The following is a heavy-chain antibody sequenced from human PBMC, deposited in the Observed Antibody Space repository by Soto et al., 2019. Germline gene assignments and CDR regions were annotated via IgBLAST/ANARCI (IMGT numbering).Heavy chain of an antibody. CDR2: INAGNGNT. Sequence: GASVKVSCKASGYTFTSYAMHWVRQAPGQRLEWMGWINAGNGNTKYSQKFQGRVTITRDTSASTAYMELSSLRSEDTAVYYCARSEPPGNSEYFQHWGQGTLVTVSS. CDR1: GYTFTSYA. D-gene: IGHD3-9*01. J-gene: IGHJ1*01. CDR3: ARSEPPGNSEYFQH. V-gene: IGHV1-3*01.